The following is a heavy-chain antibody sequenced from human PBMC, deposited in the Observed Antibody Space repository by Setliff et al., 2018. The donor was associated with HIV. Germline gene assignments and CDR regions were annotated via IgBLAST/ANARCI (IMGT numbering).Heavy chain of an antibody. CDR2: TIPIFGTA. Sequence: GASVKVSCKASGGTFSSYAISWVRQAPGQGLEWMGGTIPIFGTANYAQKLQGRVTMTRNTSISTAYMELSSLRSEDTAVYYCARVGATPIDAFDIWGQGTMVTVSS. J-gene: IGHJ3*02. D-gene: IGHD1-26*01. V-gene: IGHV1-69*05. CDR1: GGTFSSYA. CDR3: ARVGATPIDAFDI.